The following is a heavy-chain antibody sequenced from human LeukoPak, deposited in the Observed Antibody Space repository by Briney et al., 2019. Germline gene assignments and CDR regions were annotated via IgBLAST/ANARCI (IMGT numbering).Heavy chain of an antibody. CDR2: ISGRGSTI. V-gene: IGHV3-11*01. J-gene: IGHJ5*02. CDR1: GFTFGDYY. CDR3: AKDGLHNWFDP. Sequence: KTGGSLRLSCAASGFTFGDYYMSWIRQAPGKGLEWISYISGRGSTIHYADSVKGRFTISRDNAKNSLYLQMNSLRAEDTAVYYCAKDGLHNWFDPWGQGTLVTVSS.